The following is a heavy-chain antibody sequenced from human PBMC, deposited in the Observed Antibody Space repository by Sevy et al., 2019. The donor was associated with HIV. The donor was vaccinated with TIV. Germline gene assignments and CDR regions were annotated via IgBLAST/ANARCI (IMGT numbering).Heavy chain of an antibody. CDR1: GFTFSNFW. D-gene: IGHD3-3*02. CDR3: ARDSISQRLDWFGR. J-gene: IGHJ5*02. V-gene: IGHV3-74*01. Sequence: PGGSLRLSCAASGFTFSNFWMHWVRQVPGKGLLWVAHISSNGRSTKYADSVKGRFTMSRDNAKNTLYLQMNSLRPEDTAVYYCARDSISQRLDWFGRWGQGTLVTVSS. CDR2: ISSNGRST.